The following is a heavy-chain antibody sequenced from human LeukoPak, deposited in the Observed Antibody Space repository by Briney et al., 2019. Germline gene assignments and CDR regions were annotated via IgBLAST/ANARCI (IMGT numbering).Heavy chain of an antibody. Sequence: GGSLRLSCAASGFTFSSYAMSWVRQAPGKGLEWVGFIRSKAYGGTTEYAASVKGRFTISRDDSKSIAYLQMNSLKTEDTAVYYCTREAYYYDSSGYYPGGFFDYWGQGTLVTVSS. V-gene: IGHV3-49*04. CDR1: GFTFSSYA. CDR2: IRSKAYGGTT. D-gene: IGHD3-22*01. J-gene: IGHJ4*02. CDR3: TREAYYYDSSGYYPGGFFDY.